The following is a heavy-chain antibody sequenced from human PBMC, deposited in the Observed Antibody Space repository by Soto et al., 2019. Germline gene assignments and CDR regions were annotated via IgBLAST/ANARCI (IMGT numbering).Heavy chain of an antibody. D-gene: IGHD1-26*01. V-gene: IGHV4-34*01. CDR3: ARDGGSGSSELAY. J-gene: IGHJ4*02. CDR1: GGSFSGYY. CDR2: INHSGST. Sequence: SVTLSLTCAVYGGSFSGYYWSWIRQPPGKGLEWIGEINHSGSTNYNPSLKSRVTISVDTSKNQFSLKLSSVTAADTAVYYCARDGGSGSSELAYWGQGTVVTVS.